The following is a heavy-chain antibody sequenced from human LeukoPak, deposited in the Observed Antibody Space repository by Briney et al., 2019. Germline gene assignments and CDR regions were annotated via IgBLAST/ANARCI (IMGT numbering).Heavy chain of an antibody. CDR1: GGSFSGYY. D-gene: IGHD6-19*01. J-gene: IGHJ4*02. CDR2: INHSGST. Sequence: PSETLSLTCAVYGGSFSGYYWSWIRQPPGKGLEWIGEINHSGSTNYNPSLKSRVTISVDTSKNQFSLKLSSVTAADTAVYYCSSIAVAGTPFDYWGQGTLVTVSS. CDR3: SSIAVAGTPFDY. V-gene: IGHV4-34*01.